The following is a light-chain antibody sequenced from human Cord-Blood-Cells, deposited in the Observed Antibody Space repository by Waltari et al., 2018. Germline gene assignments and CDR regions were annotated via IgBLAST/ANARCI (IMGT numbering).Light chain of an antibody. CDR3: SSYTSSSTYV. J-gene: IGLJ1*01. V-gene: IGLV2-14*01. Sequence: QSALTQPASVSGSPGQSITISCTGTSSDVGGYNYVSWYQQHPGKAPKLMIYDVSNRPSGVANRLSGSKSGNTASLTISGVRAYDEADYYCSSYTSSSTYVVGTGTKVTVL. CDR1: SSDVGGYNY. CDR2: DVS.